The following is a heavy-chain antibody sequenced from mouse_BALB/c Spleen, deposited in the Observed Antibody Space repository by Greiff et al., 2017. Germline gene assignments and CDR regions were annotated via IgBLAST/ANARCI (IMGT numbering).Heavy chain of an antibody. CDR2: ILPGSGST. D-gene: IGHD1-1*01. Sequence: VHLVESGAELMKPGASVKISCKATGYTFSSYWIEWVKQRPGHGLEWIGEILPGSGSTNYNEKFKGKATFTADTSSNTAYMQLSSLTSEYSAVYYCARAVAYYYGSSYYAMDYWGQGTSVTVSS. V-gene: IGHV1-9*01. CDR3: ARAVAYYYGSSYYAMDY. J-gene: IGHJ4*01. CDR1: GYTFSSYW.